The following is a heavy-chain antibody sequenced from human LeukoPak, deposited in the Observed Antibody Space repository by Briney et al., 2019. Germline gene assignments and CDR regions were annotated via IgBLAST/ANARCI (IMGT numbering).Heavy chain of an antibody. J-gene: IGHJ4*02. CDR1: GFTFSDYS. CDR2: LNWNGGVT. V-gene: IGHV3-23*01. Sequence: PSGGSLRLSCAASGFTFSDYSMNWIRQAPGKGLEWVSGLNWNGGVTGYADSVKGRFTISRDNSKNTLYLQMNSLRAEDTAVYYCAKDPIQRYGDYPPVSGDFDYWGQGTLVTVSS. D-gene: IGHD4-17*01. CDR3: AKDPIQRYGDYPPVSGDFDY.